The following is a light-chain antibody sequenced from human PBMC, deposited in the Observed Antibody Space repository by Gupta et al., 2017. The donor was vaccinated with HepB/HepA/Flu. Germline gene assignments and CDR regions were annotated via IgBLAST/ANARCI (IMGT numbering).Light chain of an antibody. Sequence: EIVMTQSPATLSVSPGERATLSCRASQSVSSNLAWYQQKPGQAPRLLIYGASTRATGIQARFSGSGYGTEFTLTISSLQSEDFAVYYCQQYNNWPPMYTFGQGTKLEIK. CDR1: QSVSSN. J-gene: IGKJ2*01. CDR3: QQYNNWPPMYT. V-gene: IGKV3-15*01. CDR2: GAS.